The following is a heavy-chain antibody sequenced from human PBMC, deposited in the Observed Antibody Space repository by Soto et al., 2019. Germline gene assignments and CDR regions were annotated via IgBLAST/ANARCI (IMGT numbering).Heavy chain of an antibody. CDR2: INAGNGNT. CDR1: GYTFTSYG. D-gene: IGHD6-19*01. CDR3: ARGTSGWYRSGFEYFQH. Sequence: GASVKVSCKASGYTFTSYGISWVRQAPGQRFEWMGWINAGNGNTKYSQKFQGRVTITRDTSASTAYMELSSLRSEDTAVYYCARGTSGWYRSGFEYFQHWGQGTLVTVSS. V-gene: IGHV1-3*01. J-gene: IGHJ1*01.